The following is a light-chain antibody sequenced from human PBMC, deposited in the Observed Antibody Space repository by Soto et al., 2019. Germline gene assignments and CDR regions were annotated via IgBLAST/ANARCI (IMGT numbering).Light chain of an antibody. Sequence: EIVLTQSPGTLYLSPGTGVTLNCKVSQGVSARHLAWYQHKPGQPPRLLIYATNIRATGTPDRFSGSGSGTDFGHTISRLEPEDFAVYYCQHYGSSPTEVSFGPGTNLETK. CDR2: ATN. J-gene: IGKJ2*01. CDR3: QHYGSSPTEVS. CDR1: QGVSARH. V-gene: IGKV3-20*01.